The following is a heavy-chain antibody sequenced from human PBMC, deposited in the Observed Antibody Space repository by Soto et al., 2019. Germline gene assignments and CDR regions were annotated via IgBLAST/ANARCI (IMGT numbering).Heavy chain of an antibody. CDR1: RGSVSSQTHF. CDR2: KYYSGIS. CDR3: VREDMSGTYYFDA. Sequence: QVQLQESGPGLLKPSETLTLTCTVTRGSVSSQTHFWTWIRQPPGKGLEWLGYKYYSGISNYNPSLQSRVTISVDTSKNQFSLRLTSVTAADTAVYYCVREDMSGTYYFDAWGQGALVTVSS. V-gene: IGHV4-61*01. J-gene: IGHJ4*02. D-gene: IGHD1-26*01.